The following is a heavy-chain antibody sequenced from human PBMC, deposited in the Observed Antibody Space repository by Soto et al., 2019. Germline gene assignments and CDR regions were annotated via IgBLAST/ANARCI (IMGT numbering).Heavy chain of an antibody. D-gene: IGHD3-9*01. CDR3: ARDPRAYYDILTGRLFDY. J-gene: IGHJ4*02. Sequence: GSLRLSCAASGFTFSSYSMNWVRQAPGKGLEWVSSISSSSNYIYYADSVKGRFTISRDNAKNSLYLQMNSLRAEDTAVYYCARDPRAYYDILTGRLFDYWGQGTLVTVSS. CDR2: ISSSSNYI. CDR1: GFTFSSYS. V-gene: IGHV3-21*01.